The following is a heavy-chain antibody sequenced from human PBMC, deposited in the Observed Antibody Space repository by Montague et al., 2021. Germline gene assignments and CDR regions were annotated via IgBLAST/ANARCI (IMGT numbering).Heavy chain of an antibody. CDR2: ISSSSSYI. J-gene: IGHJ4*02. CDR3: ARDYYGSGRGKDYFDY. Sequence: SLSLSCAASGFTFRSYSMNWVRQAPGEGLEWVSSISSSSSYIYYTDSVKGRFTISRDNAKNSLYLQMNSLRAEDTAVYYCARDYYGSGRGKDYFDYWGQGTLVTVSS. V-gene: IGHV3-21*01. CDR1: GFTFRSYS. D-gene: IGHD3-10*01.